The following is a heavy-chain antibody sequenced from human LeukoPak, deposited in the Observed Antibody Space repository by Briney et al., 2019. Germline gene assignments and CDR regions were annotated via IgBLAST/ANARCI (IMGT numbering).Heavy chain of an antibody. CDR2: ISYDGSNK. D-gene: IGHD4-17*01. CDR3: AKDMDHDYDDYGFDY. V-gene: IGHV3-30*18. J-gene: IGHJ4*02. CDR1: GFTFSSYV. Sequence: GRSLRLFCAASGFTFSSYVMHWVRQAPGKGLEWVSFISYDGSNKYYADSVKGRCTISRDNSKNTVYLQMNSLRAEDTAVYYCAKDMDHDYDDYGFDYWGQGTPVTVSS.